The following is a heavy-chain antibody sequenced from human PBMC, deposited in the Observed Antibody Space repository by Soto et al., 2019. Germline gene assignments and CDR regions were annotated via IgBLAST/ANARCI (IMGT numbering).Heavy chain of an antibody. V-gene: IGHV3-21*01. Sequence: VGSLRLSCAASGFTFSSYSMNWVRQAPGKGLEWVSSISSSSSYIYYADSVKGRFTISRDNAKNSLYLQMNSLRAEDTAVYYCARTGTTNAFDIWGQGTMVTVSS. CDR3: ARTGTTNAFDI. D-gene: IGHD1-1*01. CDR2: ISSSSSYI. J-gene: IGHJ3*02. CDR1: GFTFSSYS.